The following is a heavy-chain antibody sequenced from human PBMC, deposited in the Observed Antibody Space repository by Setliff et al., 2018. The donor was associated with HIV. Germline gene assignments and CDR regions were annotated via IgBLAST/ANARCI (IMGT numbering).Heavy chain of an antibody. D-gene: IGHD3-22*01. CDR2: IYPSGSA. CDR1: GDSMSSGDYS. CDR3: AREDSSYHYFDS. V-gene: IGHV4-30-2*05. J-gene: IGHJ4*02. Sequence: SETLSLTCAVSGDSMSSGDYSWNWIRQSPGKGLEWIGYIYPSGSANYNPSLTSPVTISVDTSKNQFSLKLRSVTAADTAVYWCAREDSSYHYFDSWGQGMLVTVSS.